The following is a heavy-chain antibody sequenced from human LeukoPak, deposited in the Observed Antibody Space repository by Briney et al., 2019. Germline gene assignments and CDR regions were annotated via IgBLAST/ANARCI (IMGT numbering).Heavy chain of an antibody. J-gene: IGHJ5*02. CDR3: ARTQYSSGWYNWFDP. Sequence: GGSLRLSCAASGFTISSYAMSWVRQAPGKGLEWVSAISGSGGITYYADSVKGRFTISRDNSKNTLHLQMNSLRAEDTAVYYCARTQYSSGWYNWFDPWGQGTLVTVSS. CDR2: ISGSGGIT. D-gene: IGHD6-19*01. V-gene: IGHV3-23*01. CDR1: GFTISSYA.